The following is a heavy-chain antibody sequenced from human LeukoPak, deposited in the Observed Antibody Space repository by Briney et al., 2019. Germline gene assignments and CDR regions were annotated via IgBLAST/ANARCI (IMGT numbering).Heavy chain of an antibody. CDR1: GYTFTSYD. J-gene: IGHJ4*02. D-gene: IGHD2-2*01. CDR2: MNPNSGNT. CDR3: ATSLWAVFDY. Sequence: GASVKVSCKAPGYTFTSYDINWVRQATGQGLGWMGWMNPNSGNTGYAQKFQGRVTITRNTSISTAYMELSSLRSEDTAVYYCATSLWAVFDYWGQGTLVTVSS. V-gene: IGHV1-8*01.